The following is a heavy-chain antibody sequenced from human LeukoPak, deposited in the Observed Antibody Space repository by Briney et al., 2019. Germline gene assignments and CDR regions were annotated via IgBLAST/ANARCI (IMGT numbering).Heavy chain of an antibody. CDR3: AKEPTDSGGYAFDI. J-gene: IGHJ3*02. CDR2: ISYDGSNK. Sequence: GGSLRLSCAASGFTFSSYGMHWVRQAPGKGLEWVAVISYDGSNKYYADSVKGRFTISRDNSKNTLYLQMNSLKAEDTAVYYCAKEPTDSGGYAFDIWGQGTMVTVSS. CDR1: GFTFSSYG. V-gene: IGHV3-30*18. D-gene: IGHD5-12*01.